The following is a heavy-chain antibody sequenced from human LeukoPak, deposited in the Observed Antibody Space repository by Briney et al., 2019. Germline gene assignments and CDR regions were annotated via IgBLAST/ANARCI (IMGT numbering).Heavy chain of an antibody. CDR3: ARDSPPAYCSGGSCYFDY. V-gene: IGHV4-4*08. Sequence: SETLSLTCTVSGGSVSGGSISIYYWSWIRQPPGKGLEWIGRIYTSGSTDYNPSLKSRVTISKDTSKNEFSLKLSSVTAADTAVYYCARDSPPAYCSGGSCYFDYWGQGTLVTVSS. CDR2: IYTSGST. CDR1: GGSISIYY. J-gene: IGHJ4*02. D-gene: IGHD2-15*01.